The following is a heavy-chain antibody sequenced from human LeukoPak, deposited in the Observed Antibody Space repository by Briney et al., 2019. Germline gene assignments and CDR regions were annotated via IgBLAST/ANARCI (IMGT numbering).Heavy chain of an antibody. CDR2: IYYSGST. V-gene: IGHV4-59*01. D-gene: IGHD6-13*01. CDR1: GGSISSYY. J-gene: IGHJ4*02. Sequence: SETLSLTCTVSGGSISSYYWSWIRQPPGKGLEWIGYIYYSGSTNYNPSLKSRVTISVDTSKNQFSLKLSSVTAADTAVYYCARGARISSSWYDYWGQGTLVTVSS. CDR3: ARGARISSSWYDY.